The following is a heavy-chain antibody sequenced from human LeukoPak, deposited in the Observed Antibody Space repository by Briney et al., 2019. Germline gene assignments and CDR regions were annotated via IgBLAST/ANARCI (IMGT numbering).Heavy chain of an antibody. J-gene: IGHJ4*02. Sequence: SETLSLTCTVSGGSISSYYWSWIRQPPGKGLEWIGYIYYSGSTNYNPSLKSRVTISVDTSKDQFSLKLNSVTAADTAVFYCARSRDGFGELGIDYWGQGTLVTVSS. CDR1: GGSISSYY. D-gene: IGHD3-10*01. CDR2: IYYSGST. CDR3: ARSRDGFGELGIDY. V-gene: IGHV4-59*08.